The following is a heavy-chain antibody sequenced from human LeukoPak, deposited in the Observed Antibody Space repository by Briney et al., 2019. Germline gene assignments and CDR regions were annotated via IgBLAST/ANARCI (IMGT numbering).Heavy chain of an antibody. CDR2: IWSNGGET. Sequence: GRSLRLSCAASGFTFNKYGMHWVRQVPGMGLEWVAVIWSNGGETYYADSVRGRFTISRDNSKSTVDLQKNSLRAEDTAVYYCARDRTYSGSPDGRSHFNSWGQGTLVTVSS. CDR1: GFTFNKYG. J-gene: IGHJ4*02. CDR3: ARDRTYSGSPDGRSHFNS. V-gene: IGHV3-33*01. D-gene: IGHD5-12*01.